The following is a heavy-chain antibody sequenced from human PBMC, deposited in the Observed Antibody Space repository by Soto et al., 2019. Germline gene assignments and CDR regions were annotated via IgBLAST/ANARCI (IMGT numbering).Heavy chain of an antibody. J-gene: IGHJ4*02. D-gene: IGHD7-27*01. CDR3: ATGPSGDNGDS. V-gene: IGHV4-30-4*01. Sequence: QVQLQESGPGLLKPSQTLSLTCAVSGGSISHVYYYWSWIRQLPDKGLEWIGHIYNGGSTYNNPSPTSRVTISVDTSRNQFSLQLTSVSAADTAVYYCATGPSGDNGDSWGQGILVTVSS. CDR2: IYNGGST. CDR1: GGSISHVYYY.